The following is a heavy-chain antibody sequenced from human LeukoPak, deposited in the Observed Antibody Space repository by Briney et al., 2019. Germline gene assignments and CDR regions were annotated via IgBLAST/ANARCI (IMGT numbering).Heavy chain of an antibody. CDR1: GYTFTGYY. V-gene: IGHV1-2*02. J-gene: IGHJ4*02. D-gene: IGHD3-22*01. CDR2: INPNSGGT. Sequence: GASVKVSCKASGYTFTGYYMHWVRQAPGQGLEWMGWINPNSGGTNYAQKFQGRVTMTRDTSISTAYMELSRLRSDDTAVYYCARDQYYYDSSGYLDYWGQGTLVTVS. CDR3: ARDQYYYDSSGYLDY.